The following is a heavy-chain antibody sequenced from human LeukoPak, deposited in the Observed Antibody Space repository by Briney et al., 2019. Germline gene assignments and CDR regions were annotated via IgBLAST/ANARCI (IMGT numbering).Heavy chain of an antibody. CDR3: ARSVPAAMIYYYYGMDV. CDR2: MNPNSGNT. J-gene: IGHJ6*02. CDR1: GYTFTSYD. Sequence: ASVKVSCKASGYTFTSYDINWVRQATGQGLEWMGWMNPNSGNTGYAQKFQGRVTMTRNTSISTAYMELSSLRSEDTAVYYCARSVPAAMIYYYYGMDVWGQETTVTVSS. D-gene: IGHD2-2*01. V-gene: IGHV1-8*01.